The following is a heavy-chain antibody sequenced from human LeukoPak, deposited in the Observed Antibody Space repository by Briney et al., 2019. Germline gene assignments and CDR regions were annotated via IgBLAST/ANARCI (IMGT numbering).Heavy chain of an antibody. CDR1: GFTFNTSG. Sequence: GGSLRLSCAASGFTFNTSGTHWVRQAPGKGLEWVAFIRYDGSSKYFADSVKGRFTISRDNSKDTLYLQMNSLRAEDTAVYYCAKGLTFGFDYWGQGTLVTVSS. J-gene: IGHJ4*02. CDR3: AKGLTFGFDY. CDR2: IRYDGSSK. D-gene: IGHD3-16*01. V-gene: IGHV3-30*02.